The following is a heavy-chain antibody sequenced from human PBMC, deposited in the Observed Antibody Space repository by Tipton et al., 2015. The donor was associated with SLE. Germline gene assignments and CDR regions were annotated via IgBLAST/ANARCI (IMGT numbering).Heavy chain of an antibody. D-gene: IGHD2-2*01. CDR3: VVTRGHYYYYGMDV. J-gene: IGHJ6*02. CDR1: GGSISSGDYY. Sequence: GLVKPSETLSLTCTVSGGSISSGDYYWSWIRQPPGKGLEWIGYIYYSGSTYYNPSLKSRVTISVDTSKNQFSLKLSSVTAADTAVYYCVVTRGHYYYYGMDVWGQGTTVTVSS. V-gene: IGHV4-30-4*01. CDR2: IYYSGST.